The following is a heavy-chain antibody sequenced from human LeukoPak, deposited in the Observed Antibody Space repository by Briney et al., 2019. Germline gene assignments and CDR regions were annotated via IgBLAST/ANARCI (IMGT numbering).Heavy chain of an antibody. D-gene: IGHD3-10*01. CDR1: GFTFSSYT. V-gene: IGHV3-7*03. CDR2: IKQDGSEK. J-gene: IGHJ4*02. CDR3: VRDDRTMVRGVPDY. Sequence: GGSLRLSCAASGFTFSSYTLNWVRQAPGKGLEWVANIKQDGSEKYYVDSVKGRFTISRDNAKGSLYLQMNSLRVEDTAVYFCVRDDRTMVRGVPDYWGQGTLVTVSS.